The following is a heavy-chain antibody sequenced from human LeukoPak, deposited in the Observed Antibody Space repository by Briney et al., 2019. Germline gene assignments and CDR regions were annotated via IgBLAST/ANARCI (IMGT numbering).Heavy chain of an antibody. D-gene: IGHD5-18*01. CDR2: IYYSGNT. CDR1: GGSISSSTY. CDR3: ASPQRGYSYGYAGPFDY. Sequence: SETLSLTCIVSGGSISSSTYWGWIRQPPGKGLEWIGSIYYSGNTYYNPSLKSRVTISVDTSKSQFSLRLSSVTAADTAVYYCASPQRGYSYGYAGPFDYWGQGTLVTVSS. V-gene: IGHV4-39*01. J-gene: IGHJ4*02.